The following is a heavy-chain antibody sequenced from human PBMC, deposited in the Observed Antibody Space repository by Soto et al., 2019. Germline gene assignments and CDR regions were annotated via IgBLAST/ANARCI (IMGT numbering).Heavy chain of an antibody. J-gene: IGHJ4*02. CDR1: GFTLSSYW. V-gene: IGHV3-23*01. Sequence: WGSLRLCCAAFGFTLSSYWMSWVRQATRRGLEWVSGLSDSGGSIYYADSVKGRFTISRDNSMNTLYLQMNTLRAEDTAVYYCAKVSSAWYAGFFDLWGQGTLVTVSS. CDR2: LSDSGGSI. CDR3: AKVSSAWYAGFFDL. D-gene: IGHD2-8*01.